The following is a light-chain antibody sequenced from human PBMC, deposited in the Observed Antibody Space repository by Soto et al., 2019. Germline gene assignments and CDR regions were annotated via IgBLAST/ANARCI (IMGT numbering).Light chain of an antibody. CDR2: ASS. CDR1: QGISQY. V-gene: IGKV1-27*01. Sequence: DIQMTQSPSSLSASVGDRVTITCRESQGISQYLAWYQQKPGKVPKLLIYASSTLRSGVPSRFSGSGSGTDFTLTISSLQPEEVTTYYCQKYNSAPHPFGQGTKLEIK. CDR3: QKYNSAPHP. J-gene: IGKJ2*01.